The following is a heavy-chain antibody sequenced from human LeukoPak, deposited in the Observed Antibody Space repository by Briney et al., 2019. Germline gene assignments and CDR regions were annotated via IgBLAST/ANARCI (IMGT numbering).Heavy chain of an antibody. V-gene: IGHV4-39*07. CDR3: AKASVGARFFDP. J-gene: IGHJ5*02. Sequence: SETLSLTCTVSSGSISTSNYYWGWVRQPPGKALEWIGNIFYSGSTYYSPSLKSRVTISLDTSRSQFSLKLNSVTAADTAVYYCAKASVGARFFDPWGQGTLVTVSS. D-gene: IGHD1-26*01. CDR1: SGSISTSNYY. CDR2: IFYSGST.